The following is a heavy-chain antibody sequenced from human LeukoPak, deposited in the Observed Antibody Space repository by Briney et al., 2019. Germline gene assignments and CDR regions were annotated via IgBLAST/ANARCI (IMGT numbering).Heavy chain of an antibody. CDR3: AREDCSSTSCYGGFDP. CDR1: GGSISSGSYY. D-gene: IGHD2-2*01. J-gene: IGHJ5*02. CDR2: IYTSGST. Sequence: PSETLSLTCTVSGGSISSGSYYWSWIRQPAGKGLEWIGRIYTSGSTNYNPSLKSRVTISVDTSKNQFSLKLSSVTAADTAVYYCAREDCSSTSCYGGFDPWGQGTLVTVSS. V-gene: IGHV4-61*02.